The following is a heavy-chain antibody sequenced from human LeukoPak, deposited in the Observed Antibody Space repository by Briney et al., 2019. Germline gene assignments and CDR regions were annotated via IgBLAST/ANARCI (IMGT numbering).Heavy chain of an antibody. D-gene: IGHD1-26*01. CDR2: ISSNGGST. CDR3: VKDLWVDY. V-gene: IGHV3-64D*09. J-gene: IGHJ4*02. CDR1: GFIFSPYA. Sequence: GGSLTLSCSASGFIFSPYAMHWARQAPGKGLEYVSSISSNGGSTYYADSVKDRFTISRDNSKNTLYLQMSSLRVEDTALYYCVKDLWVDYWGQGTLVTVSS.